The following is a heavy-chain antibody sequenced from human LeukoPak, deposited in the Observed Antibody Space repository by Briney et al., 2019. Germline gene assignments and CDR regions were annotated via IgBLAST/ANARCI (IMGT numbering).Heavy chain of an antibody. D-gene: IGHD3-10*01. J-gene: IGHJ3*02. CDR1: GFTVSSNY. V-gene: IGHV3-66*01. CDR2: IYSGGST. CDR3: ARVLVNPPVWLGDGRAFDI. Sequence: PGGSLRLSCAASGFTVSSNYMSWVRQAPGKGLEWVSVIYSGGSTYYADSLKGRFTISRDNSKNTLYLQMNSLRAEDTAVYYCARVLVNPPVWLGDGRAFDIWGQGTMVTVSS.